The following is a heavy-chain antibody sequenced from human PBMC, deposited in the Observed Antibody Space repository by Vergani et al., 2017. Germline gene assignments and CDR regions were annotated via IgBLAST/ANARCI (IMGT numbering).Heavy chain of an antibody. D-gene: IGHD3-10*01. Sequence: EVQLVESGGGLVKPGGSLRLSCAASGFTFSSYSMNWVRQAPGKGLEWVSSISSSSSYIYYADSVKGRFTISRDNAKNSLYLQMNSLRAEDTAVYYCARDAGYYYGSGRITDYYCGMDVWGQGP. V-gene: IGHV3-21*01. J-gene: IGHJ6*02. CDR3: ARDAGYYYGSGRITDYYCGMDV. CDR2: ISSSSSYI. CDR1: GFTFSSYS.